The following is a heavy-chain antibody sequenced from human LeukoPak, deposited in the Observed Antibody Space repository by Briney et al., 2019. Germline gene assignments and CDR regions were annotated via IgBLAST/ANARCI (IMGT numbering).Heavy chain of an antibody. CDR2: IYYSGST. Sequence: SETLSLTCAVYGGSFSVYYWGWIRQPPGKGLDWIGSIYYSGSTYYNPSLKSRFTISVDTSKNQFSLKLSSVTAADTAVYYCVNYYDSSDYQQPNHFDYWGQGTLVTVSS. CDR3: VNYYDSSDYQQPNHFDY. CDR1: GGSFSVYY. V-gene: IGHV4-39*01. J-gene: IGHJ4*02. D-gene: IGHD3-22*01.